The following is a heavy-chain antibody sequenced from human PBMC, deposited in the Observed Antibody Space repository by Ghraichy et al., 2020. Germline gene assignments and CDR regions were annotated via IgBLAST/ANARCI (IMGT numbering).Heavy chain of an antibody. J-gene: IGHJ4*02. CDR3: ARTRTRWYGEISFDY. V-gene: IGHV4-59*01. CDR2: IYYSGST. D-gene: IGHD3-10*01. Sequence: SEILSLTCTVSGGSISSYYWSWIRQPPGKGLEWIGYIYYSGSTNYNPSLKSRVTISVDTSKNQFSLKLSSVTAADTAVYYCARTRTRWYGEISFDYWGQGTLVTVSS. CDR1: GGSISSYY.